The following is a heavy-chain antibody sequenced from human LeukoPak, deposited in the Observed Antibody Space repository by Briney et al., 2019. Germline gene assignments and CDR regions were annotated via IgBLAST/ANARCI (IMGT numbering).Heavy chain of an antibody. CDR2: IYTSGST. Sequence: SETLSLTCTVSGGSISSYYWSWIRQPAGKGLEWIGRIYTSGSTNYNPSLKSRVTMSVDTSKNQFSLKLSSVTAADTAVYYCARDQQSSRYSGYDWFDYWGQGTLVTVSS. CDR1: GGSISSYY. CDR3: ARDQQSSRYSGYDWFDY. D-gene: IGHD5-12*01. J-gene: IGHJ4*02. V-gene: IGHV4-4*07.